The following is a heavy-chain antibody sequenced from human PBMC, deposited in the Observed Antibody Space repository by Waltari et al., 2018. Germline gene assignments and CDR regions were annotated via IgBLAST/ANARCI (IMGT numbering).Heavy chain of an antibody. Sequence: QVQLVQSGAEVKKPGSSVTVSCKASGGTFSNYAINWVRQAPGQGLEWMGGIIPIFGTTNHAQKFQGRVTITADESTSTAYMELSSLRSEDTAVYYCARVLWGDSWFDYWGQGTLVTVSS. D-gene: IGHD2-21*02. J-gene: IGHJ4*02. CDR3: ARVLWGDSWFDY. CDR1: GGTFSNYA. CDR2: IIPIFGTT. V-gene: IGHV1-69*01.